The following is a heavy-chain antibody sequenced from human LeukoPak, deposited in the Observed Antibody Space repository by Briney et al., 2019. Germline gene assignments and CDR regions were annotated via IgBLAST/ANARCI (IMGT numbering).Heavy chain of an antibody. CDR2: ISSSGSTI. CDR1: GFIFSDYY. J-gene: IGHJ6*04. D-gene: IGHD3-10*02. CDR3: AELGITMIGGV. V-gene: IGHV3-11*04. Sequence: GGSLRLSCVGSGFIFSDYYMGWIRQAPGRGLEWVSYISSSGSTIYYADSVKGRFTISRDNAKNSLYLQMNSLRAEDTAVYYCAELGITMIGGVWGKGTTVTISS.